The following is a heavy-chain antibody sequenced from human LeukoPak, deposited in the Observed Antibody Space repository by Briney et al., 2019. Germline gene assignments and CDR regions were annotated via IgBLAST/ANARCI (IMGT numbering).Heavy chain of an antibody. CDR3: ATKQWLAPPPDS. V-gene: IGHV3-74*01. CDR1: GFTFSKYW. D-gene: IGHD6-19*01. Sequence: GGSLRLSCVASGFTFSKYWMLWVRQAPGRGLESVSRINTDGTVTTYADSVKGRFTVSRDNADNTMFLQMNSVRDEDTAVYYCATKQWLAPPPDSWGQGTPVTVSS. CDR2: INTDGTVT. J-gene: IGHJ4*02.